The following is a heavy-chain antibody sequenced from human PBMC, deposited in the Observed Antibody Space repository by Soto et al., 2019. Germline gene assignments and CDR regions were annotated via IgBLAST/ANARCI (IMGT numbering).Heavy chain of an antibody. D-gene: IGHD6-13*01. J-gene: IGHJ4*02. CDR1: GNAFKSYD. Sequence: ASVKVSCKASGNAFKSYDIHWVRQATGQGLEWMGWMNPNNGNTEYAQKFQGRVTITRNTSASTAYMELSSLRSEDTAVYYCARDVAAAGLDYWGQGTLVTVSS. V-gene: IGHV1-8*01. CDR2: MNPNNGNT. CDR3: ARDVAAAGLDY.